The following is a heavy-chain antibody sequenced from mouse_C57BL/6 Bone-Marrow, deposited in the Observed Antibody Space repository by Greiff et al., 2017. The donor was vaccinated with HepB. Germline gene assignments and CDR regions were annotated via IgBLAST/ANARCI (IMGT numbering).Heavy chain of an antibody. CDR2: IDPENGDT. CDR3: TTGYYYGTPYYAMDY. J-gene: IGHJ4*01. D-gene: IGHD1-1*01. Sequence: EVQLQQSGAELVRPGASVKLSCTASGFNIKDDYMHWVKQRPEQGLEWIGWIDPENGDTEYASKFQGKAPITADTSSNTAYLQLSSLTSEDTAVYYCTTGYYYGTPYYAMDYWGQGTSVTVSS. CDR1: GFNIKDDY. V-gene: IGHV14-4*01.